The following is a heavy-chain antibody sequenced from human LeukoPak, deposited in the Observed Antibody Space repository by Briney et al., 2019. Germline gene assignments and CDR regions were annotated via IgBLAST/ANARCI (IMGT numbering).Heavy chain of an antibody. Sequence: PGGSLRLSCAASGFTFSSYWMSWVRQAPGKGLEWVANIKQDGSEKYYVDSVKGRFTISRDNAKNSLFLQMNSLRAEDTAVYYCARWDSRRNYDMWFPGYYWGQGTLVTVSS. CDR3: ARWDSRRNYDMWFPGYY. CDR2: IKQDGSEK. D-gene: IGHD3-9*01. V-gene: IGHV3-7*01. CDR1: GFTFSSYW. J-gene: IGHJ4*02.